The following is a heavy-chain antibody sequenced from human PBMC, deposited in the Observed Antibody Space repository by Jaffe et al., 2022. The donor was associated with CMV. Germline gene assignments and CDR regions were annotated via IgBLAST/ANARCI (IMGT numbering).Heavy chain of an antibody. Sequence: EVQLVQSGGGLVQSGGSLRLSCVASGFTFSDSWMAWVRQAPGKGLEFVTNIKPDGGEGRYVDSVKGRFTISRDNAKNSLYLQMNSLSAEDTAVYYCVRDPGYSAFDVWGQGTMVTVSS. CDR3: VRDPGYSAFDV. CDR1: GFTFSDSW. V-gene: IGHV3-7*01. CDR2: IKPDGGEG. J-gene: IGHJ3*01. D-gene: IGHD2-21*01.